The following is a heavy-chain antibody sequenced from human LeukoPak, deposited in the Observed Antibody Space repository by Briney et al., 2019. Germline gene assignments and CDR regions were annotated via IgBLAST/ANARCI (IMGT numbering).Heavy chain of an antibody. J-gene: IGHJ4*02. CDR3: ATDDFWSGYYSF. Sequence: ASVKVSCKVSGYTLTELSMHWVRQAPGKGLEWRGGFDPEDGEAIYAQKFQGRVTMTEDTSTDTAYMELSSLRSEDTAVYYCATDDFWSGYYSFWGQGTLVTVSS. D-gene: IGHD3-3*01. V-gene: IGHV1-24*01. CDR2: FDPEDGEA. CDR1: GYTLTELS.